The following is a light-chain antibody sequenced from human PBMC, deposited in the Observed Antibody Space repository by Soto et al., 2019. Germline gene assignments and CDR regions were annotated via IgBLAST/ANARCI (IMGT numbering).Light chain of an antibody. V-gene: IGKV3-11*01. CDR2: GAF. CDR1: PSVSNY. J-gene: IGKJ5*01. Sequence: SVLTQSRCTLSLSPGVRSTLSCRASPSVSNYLAWYQQKPGQAPRLAXYGAFNRATGIPARFSGSGSGADFTLTISSLEPEDFAVYYGQQRNIWPPVTFGQGTRLEI. CDR3: QQRNIWPPVT.